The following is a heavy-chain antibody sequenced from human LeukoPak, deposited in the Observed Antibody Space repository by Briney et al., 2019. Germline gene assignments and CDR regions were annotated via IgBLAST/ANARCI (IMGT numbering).Heavy chain of an antibody. CDR1: GDSITSYY. CDR3: AKPSPYYYDSSGYYLAEYFQH. V-gene: IGHV3-23*01. Sequence: ETLSLTCTVSGDSITSYYWSWVRQAPGKGLEWVSAISGSGGSTYYADSVKGRFTISRDNSKNTLYLQMNSLRAEDTAVYYCAKPSPYYYDSSGYYLAEYFQHWGQGTLVTVSS. J-gene: IGHJ1*01. CDR2: ISGSGGST. D-gene: IGHD3-22*01.